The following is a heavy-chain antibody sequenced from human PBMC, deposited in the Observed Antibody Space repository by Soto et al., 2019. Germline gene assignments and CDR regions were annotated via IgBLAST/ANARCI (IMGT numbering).Heavy chain of an antibody. J-gene: IGHJ5*02. CDR3: AKVASGSYDWFDP. V-gene: IGHV3-74*01. CDR2: VNPDGSTT. CDR1: KFSFSGYW. Sequence: EVQMVESGGGLVQPGGCLRPSCAASKFSFSGYWKHWVRQAPGKGLMWVSRVNPDGSTTTYADSVKGRFTISRDNAKNTVFLQMNSLRADDTAVYYCAKVASGSYDWFDPWGQGTMVTVSS. D-gene: IGHD1-26*01.